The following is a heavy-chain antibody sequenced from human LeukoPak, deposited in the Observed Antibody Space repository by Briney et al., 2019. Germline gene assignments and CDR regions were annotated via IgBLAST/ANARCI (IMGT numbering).Heavy chain of an antibody. V-gene: IGHV4-39*01. CDR1: GGSISSRSYY. Sequence: PSETLSLTCTVSGGSISSRSYYWGWIRQPPGTGLEWIGSIYYSGSTYYNPSLKSRVTISVDTSKNQLSPNLNSVTAAYTAVYYCARYSNGGEDWFDPWGQGTLVTVSS. D-gene: IGHD5-18*01. CDR2: IYYSGST. CDR3: ARYSNGGEDWFDP. J-gene: IGHJ5*02.